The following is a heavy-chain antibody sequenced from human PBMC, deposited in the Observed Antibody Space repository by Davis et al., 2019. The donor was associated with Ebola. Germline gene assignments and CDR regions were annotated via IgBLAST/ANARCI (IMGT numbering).Heavy chain of an antibody. CDR2: IYYSGST. Sequence: SETLSLTCTVSGGSISSYYWSWIRQPPGKGLEWIGYIYYSGSTNYNPSLKSRVTMSVDTSKNQFSLKLSSVTAADTAVYYCARGKYGDYIVLYYYNMDVWGQGTTVTVSS. D-gene: IGHD4-17*01. V-gene: IGHV4-59*01. CDR1: GGSISSYY. CDR3: ARGKYGDYIVLYYYNMDV. J-gene: IGHJ6*02.